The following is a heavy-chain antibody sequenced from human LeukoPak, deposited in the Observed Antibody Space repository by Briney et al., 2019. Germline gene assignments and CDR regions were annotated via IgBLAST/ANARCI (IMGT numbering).Heavy chain of an antibody. CDR2: IIPIFGTA. J-gene: IGHJ3*02. CDR1: GGTFSSYA. D-gene: IGHD3-22*01. CDR3: ARDRFLLLFLLEELDDAFDI. Sequence: GASVKVSCKASGGTFSSYAISWVRQAPGQGLEWMGGIIPIFGTANYAQKFQGRVTITADESTSTAYMELSGLRSEDTAVYYCARDRFLLLFLLEELDDAFDIWGQGTMVTVSS. V-gene: IGHV1-69*13.